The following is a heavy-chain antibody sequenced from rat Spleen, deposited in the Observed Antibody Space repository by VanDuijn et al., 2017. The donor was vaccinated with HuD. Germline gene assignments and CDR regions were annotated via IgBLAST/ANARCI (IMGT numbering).Heavy chain of an antibody. CDR1: GFTFSDYY. V-gene: IGHV5-7*01. CDR2: ISYDDSST. J-gene: IGHJ4*01. CDR3: AKDIGYYGLLAMDA. D-gene: IGHD1-6*01. Sequence: EVQLVESGGGLVQPGRSLKVSCAASGFTFSDYYMAWVRQAPTKGLEWVATISYDDSSTYYRASVKGRFTISRDNAKTTLYLQMNSLRSEDTATYYCAKDIGYYGLLAMDAWGQGASVTVSS.